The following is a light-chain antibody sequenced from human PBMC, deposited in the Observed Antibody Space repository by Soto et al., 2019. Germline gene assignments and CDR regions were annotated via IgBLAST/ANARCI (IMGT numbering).Light chain of an antibody. CDR2: DVS. CDR1: SSDVGAYNY. CDR3: SSYTRATIYV. Sequence: QSALTQPASVSGSPGQSITISCTGTSSDVGAYNYDSWYQQYPGEAPKVIIYDVSHRPAGVSNRFSGSKSGNTASLTISALQTQEEANYYCSSYTRATIYVFGTGTKVTVL. V-gene: IGLV2-14*01. J-gene: IGLJ1*01.